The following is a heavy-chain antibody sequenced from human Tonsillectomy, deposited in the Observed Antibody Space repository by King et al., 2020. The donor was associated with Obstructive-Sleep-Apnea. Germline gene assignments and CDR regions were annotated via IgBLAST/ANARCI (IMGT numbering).Heavy chain of an antibody. CDR1: GFTFSDYV. V-gene: IGHV3-21*01. D-gene: IGHD3-22*01. CDR2: ISGRSTYI. Sequence: VPLVESGGGLVKPGGSLRLSCAASGFTFSDYVMNWVRPAPGRGLEWVSCISGRSTYIYYADSVKGRFTISRDNAKNSLFLQMNSLRAEDTAVYYCATAEAEYYESSDPESKKILFLDAMDVWGQGTTVTVSS. J-gene: IGHJ6*02. CDR3: ATAEAEYYESSDPESKKILFLDAMDV.